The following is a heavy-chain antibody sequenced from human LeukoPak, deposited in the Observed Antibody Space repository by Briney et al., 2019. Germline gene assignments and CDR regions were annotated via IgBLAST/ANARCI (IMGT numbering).Heavy chain of an antibody. D-gene: IGHD2-2*01. V-gene: IGHV3-21*01. J-gene: IGHJ5*02. CDR1: GFTFSSYS. CDR2: ISSSSSYI. CDR3: ARGTLVPAATYNWFDP. Sequence: PGGSLRLSCAASGFTFSSYSMNWVRQAPGKGLEWVSSISSSSSYIYYADSVKGRFTISGDNAKNSLYLQMNSLRAEDTAVYYCARGTLVPAATYNWFDPWGQGTLVTVSS.